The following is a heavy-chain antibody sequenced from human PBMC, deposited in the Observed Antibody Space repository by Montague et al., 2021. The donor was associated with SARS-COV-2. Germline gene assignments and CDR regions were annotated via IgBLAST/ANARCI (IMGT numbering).Heavy chain of an antibody. CDR2: IHPYGDI. V-gene: IGHV4-4*07. J-gene: IGHJ3*02. D-gene: IGHD2-21*01. Sequence: SETLSLTCTVSGDSVTERYLNWVRQAAGKGLEWIGFIHPYGDIHYNASLKSRVVLSRDASKNQFSLTLTSVTAADTTVYYCAIGGDSAKCGIWGRGTLATVSS. CDR1: GDSVTERY. CDR3: AIGGDSAKCGI.